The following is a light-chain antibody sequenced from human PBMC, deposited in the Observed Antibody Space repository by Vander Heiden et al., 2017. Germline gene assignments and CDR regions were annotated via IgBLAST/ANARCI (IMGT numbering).Light chain of an antibody. CDR3: QSYDSSLYLV. CDR2: GNS. J-gene: IGLJ2*01. V-gene: IGLV1-40*01. Sequence: QSVPTQPPSVSGAPGQRVTISCTGRSSNIGAGYDVHWYQQLPGTAPKLLIYGNSNRPSGVPDRFSGSKSGTSASLAITGLQAEDEADYYCQSYDSSLYLVFGGGTKLTVL. CDR1: SSNIGAGYD.